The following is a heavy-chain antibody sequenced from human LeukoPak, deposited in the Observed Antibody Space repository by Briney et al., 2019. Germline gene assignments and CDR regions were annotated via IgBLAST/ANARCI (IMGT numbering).Heavy chain of an antibody. CDR1: GFTFSSYA. CDR2: ISGSGVNT. Sequence: QPGGSLRLSCAASGFTFSSYAMSWVRQAPGKGLEWVSAISGSGVNTYYADSVKGRFTISRDNSKNTLYLQMNSLRAEDTAVFYCARPIMVRGVNDYWGQGTLVTVSS. D-gene: IGHD3-10*01. V-gene: IGHV3-23*01. J-gene: IGHJ4*02. CDR3: ARPIMVRGVNDY.